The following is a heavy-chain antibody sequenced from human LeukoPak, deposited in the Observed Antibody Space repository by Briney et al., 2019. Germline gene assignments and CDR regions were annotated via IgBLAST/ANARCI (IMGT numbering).Heavy chain of an antibody. CDR3: ARERGDSSGRYYFDY. J-gene: IGHJ4*02. V-gene: IGHV3-33*01. Sequence: GGSLRLSCAASEFTFSSYGMHWVRQAPGKGLEWVAVIWYDGSNKYYADSVKGRFTISRDNSKNTLYLQMNSLRAEDTAVYYCARERGDSSGRYYFDYWGQGTLVTVSS. D-gene: IGHD3-22*01. CDR2: IWYDGSNK. CDR1: EFTFSSYG.